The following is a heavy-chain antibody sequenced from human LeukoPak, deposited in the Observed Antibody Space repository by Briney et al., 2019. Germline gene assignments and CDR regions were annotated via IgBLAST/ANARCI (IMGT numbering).Heavy chain of an antibody. CDR2: IKQEGSEK. CDR1: GFTLSRYW. V-gene: IGHV3-7*01. D-gene: IGHD3-22*01. CDR3: ARRIYDSSGYYYSYYYYYMDV. Sequence: GGSLRLSCAASGFTLSRYWMSWVRQAPGEGLEWVANIKQEGSEKYYVDSVKGRFTISRDNAKNSLYLQMNSLRAEDTAVYYCARRIYDSSGYYYSYYYYYMDVWGKGTAVSIFS. J-gene: IGHJ6*03.